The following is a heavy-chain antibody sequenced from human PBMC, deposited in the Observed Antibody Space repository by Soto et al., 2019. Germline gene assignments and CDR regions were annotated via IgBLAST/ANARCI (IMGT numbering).Heavy chain of an antibody. CDR3: AKSAEGGWGMGLFPDY. CDR2: ISGSGGST. Sequence: EVQLLESGGGLVQPGGSLRLSCAASGFTFSSYAMSWVRQAPGKGLEWVSAISGSGGSTYYADSVKGRFTISRDNSKNTLYLQMNSLRAEDTAVYYCAKSAEGGWGMGLFPDYWGQGTLVTVSS. V-gene: IGHV3-23*01. D-gene: IGHD3-22*01. J-gene: IGHJ4*02. CDR1: GFTFSSYA.